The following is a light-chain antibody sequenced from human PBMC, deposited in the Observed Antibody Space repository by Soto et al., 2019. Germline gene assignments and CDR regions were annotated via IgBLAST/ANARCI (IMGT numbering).Light chain of an antibody. V-gene: IGLV2-8*01. CDR2: EVS. CDR3: SSYAGSLYV. Sequence: QSALTQPPSASGSPGQSVTISCTGTSSDVGGYNYVSWYQQHPGKAPKLMIYEVSKRPSGVHDRFSGSKSGNTASLTVSGLQAEDEADYYCSSYAGSLYVFGTGTKVTVL. CDR1: SSDVGGYNY. J-gene: IGLJ1*01.